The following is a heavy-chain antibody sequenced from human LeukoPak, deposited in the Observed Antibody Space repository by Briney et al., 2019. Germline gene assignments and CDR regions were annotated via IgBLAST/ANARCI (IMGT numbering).Heavy chain of an antibody. Sequence: GGSLRLSCEASGFTFSNYGMNWVRQAPGKGLEWVSYIRPNDGTTHYADSVKGRFTISRDNAKNSLSLQMTSLRADDTAIYYCVRGQTSLDNWFDPWGQGTLVIVSS. CDR1: GFTFSNYG. CDR2: IRPNDGTT. CDR3: VRGQTSLDNWFDP. V-gene: IGHV3-48*01. J-gene: IGHJ5*02.